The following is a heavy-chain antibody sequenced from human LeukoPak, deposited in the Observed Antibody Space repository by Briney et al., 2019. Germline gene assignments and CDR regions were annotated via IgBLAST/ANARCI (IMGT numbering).Heavy chain of an antibody. CDR3: SRRSVSRFLEWIGFDS. V-gene: IGHV4-30-2*01. D-gene: IGHD3-3*01. CDR1: GGSISSGGYY. J-gene: IGHJ5*01. Sequence: PSQTLSLTCTVSGGSISSGGYYWSWIRQPPGKGLEWIGEINHSGRTNLNSSLKSRVTISVNTSKNQFSLRLSSVTAADTGVYYCSRRSVSRFLEWIGFDSWGQGTLVTVSS. CDR2: INHSGRT.